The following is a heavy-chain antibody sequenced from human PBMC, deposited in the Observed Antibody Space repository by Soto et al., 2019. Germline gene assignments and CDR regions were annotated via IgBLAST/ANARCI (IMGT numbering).Heavy chain of an antibody. CDR2: MNPNSGNT. V-gene: IGHV1-8*01. D-gene: IGHD3-3*01. Sequence: QVQLVQSGAEVKKPGASVKVSCKASGYTFTSYDINWVRQATGQGLEWMGWMNPNSGNTGYAQKFQGRVTMTRNTSISTAYMELSSLRSEDTAVYYCARGVYQVRAYYDFWSGPSGMDVWGQGTTVTVSS. CDR3: ARGVYQVRAYYDFWSGPSGMDV. CDR1: GYTFTSYD. J-gene: IGHJ6*02.